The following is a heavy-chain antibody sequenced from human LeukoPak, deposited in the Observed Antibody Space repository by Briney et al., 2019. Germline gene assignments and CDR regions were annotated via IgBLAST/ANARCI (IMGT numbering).Heavy chain of an antibody. V-gene: IGHV3-48*01. CDR3: AKGRGTNSGPTLDY. Sequence: GGSLRLSCAASGFTFRSYAMQWVRQAPGKGLEWVSYITYNSGTIFYADSVKGRFTISRDNSKNTLYLQVNNLRAEDTAMYYCAKGRGTNSGPTLDYWGQGTLVTVSS. CDR1: GFTFRSYA. J-gene: IGHJ4*02. D-gene: IGHD6-19*01. CDR2: ITYNSGTI.